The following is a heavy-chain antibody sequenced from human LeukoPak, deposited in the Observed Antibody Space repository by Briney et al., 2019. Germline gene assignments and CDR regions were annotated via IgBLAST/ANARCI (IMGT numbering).Heavy chain of an antibody. D-gene: IGHD6-13*01. CDR3: ARDLIAAAGTLNYYYGMDV. J-gene: IGHJ6*02. CDR1: GFTFSSYG. Sequence: GSLRLSCAASGFTFSSYGMHWVRPAPGKGLEWVAVISHYGSNKYYADSVKGRFTISRDNSKNTLYLQMNSLRAEDTAVYYCARDLIAAAGTLNYYYGMDVWGQGTTVTVSS. V-gene: IGHV3-30*03. CDR2: ISHYGSNK.